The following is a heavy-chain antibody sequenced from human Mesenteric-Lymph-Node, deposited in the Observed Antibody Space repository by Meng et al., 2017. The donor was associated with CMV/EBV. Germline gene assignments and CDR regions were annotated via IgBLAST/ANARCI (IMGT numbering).Heavy chain of an antibody. V-gene: IGHV1-2*02. CDR3: ARDRSSHYYDSSGPENMNWFDP. CDR1: GYTFSGYY. D-gene: IGHD3-22*01. J-gene: IGHJ5*02. Sequence: ASVKVSCKASGYTFSGYYMHWVRQAPGQGLEWMGWINPYSGGTNYAQKFQGRVTMTRDTSISTAYMELSRLRSDDTAVYYCARDRSSHYYDSSGPENMNWFDPWGQGTLVTVSS. CDR2: INPYSGGT.